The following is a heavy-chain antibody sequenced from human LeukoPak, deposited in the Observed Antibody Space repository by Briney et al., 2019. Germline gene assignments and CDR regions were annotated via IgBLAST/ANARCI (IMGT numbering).Heavy chain of an antibody. V-gene: IGHV4-39*07. J-gene: IGHJ4*02. CDR3: ARVNTYCGGDCYTFDY. CDR2: IYHSRST. D-gene: IGHD2-21*02. CDR1: GGSISSSSYY. Sequence: SETLSLTCSVSGGSISSSSYYWGWIRQPPGKGLEWIGSIYHSRSTYYNASLKSRATISADTSKNQFSLKLSSVTAADTAVYYCARVNTYCGGDCYTFDYWGQGTLVTASS.